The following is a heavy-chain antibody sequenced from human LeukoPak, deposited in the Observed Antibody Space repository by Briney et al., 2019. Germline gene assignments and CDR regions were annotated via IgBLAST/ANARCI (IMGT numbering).Heavy chain of an antibody. D-gene: IGHD3-16*01. CDR3: AKEGVGFWGLFDP. J-gene: IGHJ5*02. CDR2: IKQDGSEK. CDR1: GLTFSSYW. V-gene: IGHV3-7*03. Sequence: GGSLRLSCAASGLTFSSYWMSWVRQAPGKGLEWVANIKQDGSEKYYVESVKGRFTISRDNAKNSLYLQMNSLRAEDTAVYYCAKEGVGFWGLFDPWGQGTLVTVSS.